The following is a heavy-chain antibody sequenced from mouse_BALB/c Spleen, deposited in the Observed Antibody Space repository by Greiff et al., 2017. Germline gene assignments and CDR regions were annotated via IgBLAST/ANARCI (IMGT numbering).Heavy chain of an antibody. Sequence: EVKLVESGGGLVKPGGSLKLSCAASGFTFSSYAMSWVRQSPEKRLEWVAEISSGGSYTYYPDTVTGRFTISRDNAKNTLYLEMSSLRSEDTAMYYCARDGLGWFAYWGQGTLVTVSA. CDR2: ISSGGSYT. D-gene: IGHD4-1*01. CDR1: GFTFSSYA. CDR3: ARDGLGWFAY. J-gene: IGHJ3*01. V-gene: IGHV5-9-4*01.